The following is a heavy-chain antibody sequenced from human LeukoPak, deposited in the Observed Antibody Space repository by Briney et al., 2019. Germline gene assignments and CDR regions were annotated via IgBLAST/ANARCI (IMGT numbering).Heavy chain of an antibody. J-gene: IGHJ4*02. CDR1: GFTFTTYT. CDR3: ARAAYSSSPDY. V-gene: IGHV3-48*02. D-gene: IGHD6-13*01. CDR2: ISPSSGTM. Sequence: GGSLRLSCEASGFTFTTYTMNWVRQAPGKGLEWVSYISPSSGTMYYADSVEGRFTISRDNARNSLYLHMNSLRDEDTAVYYCARAAYSSSPDYWGQGTLVTVSS.